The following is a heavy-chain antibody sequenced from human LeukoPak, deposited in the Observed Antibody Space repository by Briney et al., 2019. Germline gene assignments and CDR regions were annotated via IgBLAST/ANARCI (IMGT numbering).Heavy chain of an antibody. CDR1: GGSISSSSYF. Sequence: KSSETLSLTCTVSGGSISSSSYFWGWIRQPPGKGLEWIGTIYHSGSTYYNASLESRVTISVDTSKNQFSLKLSSVTAADTAVYYCARAYSSSWYFNWFDPWGQGTLVTVSS. V-gene: IGHV4-39*07. CDR2: IYHSGST. J-gene: IGHJ5*02. CDR3: ARAYSSSWYFNWFDP. D-gene: IGHD6-13*01.